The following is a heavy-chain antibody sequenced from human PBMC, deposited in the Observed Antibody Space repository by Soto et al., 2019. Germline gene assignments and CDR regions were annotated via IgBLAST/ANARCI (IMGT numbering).Heavy chain of an antibody. CDR1: GFTFSSYW. J-gene: IGHJ5*02. D-gene: IGHD1-1*01. Sequence: GGSLRLSCAASGFTFSSYWMTWVRQAPGRGLKWVANINEDGSVKGYVDSVKGRFTISRDNARNSLNLQMNSLRTEDTAVYYCARVYGIGIDPWDQGTLVTVSS. V-gene: IGHV3-7*01. CDR2: INEDGSVK. CDR3: ARVYGIGIDP.